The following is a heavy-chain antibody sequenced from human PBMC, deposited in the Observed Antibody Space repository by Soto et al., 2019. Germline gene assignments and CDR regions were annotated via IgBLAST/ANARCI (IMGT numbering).Heavy chain of an antibody. CDR2: IIPFLGIA. Sequence: SVKVSCKASGYTFTRYGISWVRQAPGQGLEWMGRIIPFLGIANYAQKFQGRVTITADKSTSTAYMELSSLRSEDTAVYYCARDDSTMVRAPFDPWGQGTLVTVSS. D-gene: IGHD3-10*01. J-gene: IGHJ5*02. CDR3: ARDDSTMVRAPFDP. CDR1: GYTFTRYG. V-gene: IGHV1-69*04.